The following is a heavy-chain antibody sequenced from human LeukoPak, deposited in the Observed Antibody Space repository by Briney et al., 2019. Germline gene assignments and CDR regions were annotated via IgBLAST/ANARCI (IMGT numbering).Heavy chain of an antibody. V-gene: IGHV1-69*02. CDR3: ARYGYTAMRNWFDP. J-gene: IGHJ5*02. Sequence: GGSLRLSCAASGFTFSSYTISWVRQAPGQGLEWMGRIIPILGIANYAQKFQGRVTITADKSTSTAYMELSSLRSEDTAVYYCARYGYTAMRNWFDPWGQGTLVTVSS. CDR2: IIPILGIA. CDR1: GFTFSSYT. D-gene: IGHD5-18*01.